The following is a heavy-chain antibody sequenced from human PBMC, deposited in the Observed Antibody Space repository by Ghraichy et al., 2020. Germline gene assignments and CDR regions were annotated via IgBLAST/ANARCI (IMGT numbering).Heavy chain of an antibody. V-gene: IGHV3-23*01. CDR1: GFTFSSYA. J-gene: IGHJ4*02. CDR3: AKFTHTYYHVSSCYYFDY. D-gene: IGHD3-22*01. Sequence: GGSLRLSCAASGFTFSSYAMSWVRQAPGKGLEWVSAISGSGGSTYYADSVTGRFTISRDTSKNTMYLQMNSLRAEDTAVYYCAKFTHTYYHVSSCYYFDYWGQGPLFTVSA. CDR2: ISGSGGST.